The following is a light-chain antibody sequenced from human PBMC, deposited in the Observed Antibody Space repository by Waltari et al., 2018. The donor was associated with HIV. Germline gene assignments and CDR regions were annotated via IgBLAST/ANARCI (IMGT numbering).Light chain of an antibody. CDR1: VLPRQY. V-gene: IGLV3-25*03. Sequence: SYELTQPPSVSVSPGQTAVITCSGDVLPRQYSYWYQQKPGRAPVVVIPERFSGSSSGTTVTLTITGVQAEDEADYYCQSTDSGGIYMIFGGGTKLTVL. J-gene: IGLJ2*01. CDR3: QSTDSGGIYMI.